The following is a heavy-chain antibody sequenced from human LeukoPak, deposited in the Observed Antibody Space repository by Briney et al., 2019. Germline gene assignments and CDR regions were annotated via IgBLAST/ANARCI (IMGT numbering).Heavy chain of an antibody. CDR3: ARAQPYCRGGSCYQSYYYGMDV. Sequence: SETLSLTCAVYGGSFSGYYWSWIRQPPGKGLEWIGEINHSGSTNYNPSLRGRVSISVDTSKNQFSLRLSSVTAADTAVYYCARAQPYCRGGSCYQSYYYGMDVWGQGTTVTVSS. V-gene: IGHV4-34*01. CDR2: INHSGST. J-gene: IGHJ6*02. D-gene: IGHD2-15*01. CDR1: GGSFSGYY.